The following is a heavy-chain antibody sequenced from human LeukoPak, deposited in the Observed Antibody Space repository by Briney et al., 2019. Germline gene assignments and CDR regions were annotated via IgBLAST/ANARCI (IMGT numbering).Heavy chain of an antibody. CDR1: GFTVSSNY. J-gene: IGHJ4*02. Sequence: GGSLRLSCAASGFTVSSNYMTWVRQAPGKGLEWVSVIYSGGSTYYADSVKGRFTISRDNSKNTLYLQMNSLRAEDTAVYYCARSYHYYDRSGYSYYFDSWGQGTLVTVSS. V-gene: IGHV3-66*01. CDR3: ARSYHYYDRSGYSYYFDS. CDR2: IYSGGST. D-gene: IGHD3-22*01.